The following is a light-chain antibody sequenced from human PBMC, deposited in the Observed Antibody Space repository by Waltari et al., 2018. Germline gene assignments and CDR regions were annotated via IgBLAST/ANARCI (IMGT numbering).Light chain of an antibody. V-gene: IGKV3-20*01. J-gene: IGKJ1*01. CDR2: GAS. Sequence: EIVLTQSPGTLSLSPGDRATLSCWASQSVGGSLAWYQQKPGQAPRLLIYGASSRATGIPDRFSGSWSGTVFSLSISRLEPEDFAVHYCQHYVRLPVTFGQGTKVEIK. CDR1: QSVGGS. CDR3: QHYVRLPVT.